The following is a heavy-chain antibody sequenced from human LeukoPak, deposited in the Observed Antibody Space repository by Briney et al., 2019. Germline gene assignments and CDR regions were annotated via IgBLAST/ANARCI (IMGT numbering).Heavy chain of an antibody. CDR3: ARDSSVGTMVRGVIIPPYYMDV. CDR1: GGSINSYY. CDR2: IHYSGST. J-gene: IGHJ6*03. D-gene: IGHD3-10*01. Sequence: SETLSLTCTVSGGSINSYYWSWIRQPPGKGLEWIGYIHYSGSTNYNPSLKSRVTISVDTSKNHFSLKLSSVTAADTAVYYCARDSSVGTMVRGVIIPPYYMDVWGKGTTVTVSS. V-gene: IGHV4-59*12.